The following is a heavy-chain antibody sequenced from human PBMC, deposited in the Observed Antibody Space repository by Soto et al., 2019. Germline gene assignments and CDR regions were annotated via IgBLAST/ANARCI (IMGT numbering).Heavy chain of an antibody. D-gene: IGHD2-15*01. V-gene: IGHV4-39*01. CDR1: GGSISSSSYY. J-gene: IGHJ4*02. Sequence: SETLSLTCTVSGGSISSSSYYWGWIRQPPGKGLEWIGSIYFSGSTYYNPSLKSRVTISVDTSKNQFSLKLSSVTASDTAVYYCARHTPAISISDHWGQGTLVTVSS. CDR3: ARHTPAISISDH. CDR2: IYFSGST.